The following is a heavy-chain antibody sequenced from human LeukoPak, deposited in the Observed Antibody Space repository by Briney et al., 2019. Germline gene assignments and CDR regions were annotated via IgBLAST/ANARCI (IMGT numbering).Heavy chain of an antibody. J-gene: IGHJ4*02. Sequence: SETLSLTCTVSGGSISSYYWSWIRQPPGKGLEWIGYIYYSGSTNYNPSLKSRVTISVDTSKNQFSLKVRSVTAADTAVYYCARASEAPVHPFDYWGQGTLVTVSS. CDR1: GGSISSYY. CDR3: ARASEAPVHPFDY. CDR2: IYYSGST. D-gene: IGHD1-1*01. V-gene: IGHV4-59*01.